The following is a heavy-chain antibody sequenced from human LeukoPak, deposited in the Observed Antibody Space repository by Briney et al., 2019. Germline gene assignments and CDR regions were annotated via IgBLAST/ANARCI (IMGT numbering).Heavy chain of an antibody. D-gene: IGHD3-22*01. CDR1: GGTFSSYA. Sequence: SVKVSCKASGGTFSSYAISWVRQAPGQGLEWMGRIIPIFGTANYAQKFQGRVTITTDESTSTAYMELSSLRSEDTAVYYCARALVRTYYYDSGSAFDIWGQGTMVTVSS. CDR3: ARALVRTYYYDSGSAFDI. V-gene: IGHV1-69*05. J-gene: IGHJ3*02. CDR2: IIPIFGTA.